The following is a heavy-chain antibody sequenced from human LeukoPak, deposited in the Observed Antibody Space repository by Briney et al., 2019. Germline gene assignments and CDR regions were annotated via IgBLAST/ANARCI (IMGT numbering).Heavy chain of an antibody. CDR1: GFTFSSYA. J-gene: IGHJ4*02. Sequence: GGSLRLSCAASGFTFSSYAMHWARQAPGKGLEWVAVISYDGSNKYYADSVKGRFTISRDNSKNTLYLQMNSLRAEDTAVYYCARFAVAGATDYWGQGTLVTVSS. V-gene: IGHV3-30*04. CDR3: ARFAVAGATDY. CDR2: ISYDGSNK. D-gene: IGHD6-19*01.